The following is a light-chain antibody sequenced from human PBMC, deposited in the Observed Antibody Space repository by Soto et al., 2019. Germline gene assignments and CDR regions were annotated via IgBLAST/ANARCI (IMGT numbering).Light chain of an antibody. Sequence: SYELTQPPSVSVAPGQTARITCGGHSIGSKSVHWYQQKSGQAPVLVVYDDSHRPSGIPERFSGSNSGNTATLTISRVEAGDEADYYCQVWDNSSDHLVFGGGTKLTVL. CDR3: QVWDNSSDHLV. J-gene: IGLJ3*02. CDR2: DDS. V-gene: IGLV3-21*02. CDR1: SIGSKS.